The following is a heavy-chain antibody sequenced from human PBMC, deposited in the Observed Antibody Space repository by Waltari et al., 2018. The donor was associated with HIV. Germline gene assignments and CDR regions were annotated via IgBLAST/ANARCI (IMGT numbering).Heavy chain of an antibody. D-gene: IGHD5-12*01. CDR1: GFTFSSYA. CDR3: AKDPMDIVATINYYGMDV. V-gene: IGHV3-23*01. Sequence: EVQLLESGGGLVQPGGSLRLSCAAPGFTFSSYAMSWVRQAPGKGLEWVSAISGSGGSTYYADSVKGRFTISRDNSKNTLYLQMNSLRAEDTAVYYCAKDPMDIVATINYYGMDVWGQGTTVTVSS. J-gene: IGHJ6*02. CDR2: ISGSGGST.